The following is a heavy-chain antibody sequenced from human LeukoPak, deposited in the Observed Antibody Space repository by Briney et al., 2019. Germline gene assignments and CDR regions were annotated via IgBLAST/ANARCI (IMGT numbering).Heavy chain of an antibody. CDR1: GFTFSTYS. D-gene: IGHD3-22*01. J-gene: IGHJ4*02. CDR2: ISSSSSTI. Sequence: GGSLRLSCAASGFTFSTYSMNWVRQAPGKGLEWVSYISSSSSTIYYADSVKGRFTISRDNSKNTLYLQMNSLRAEDTAVYYCAKARSGYYYDSSGLDDYWGQGTLVTVSS. V-gene: IGHV3-48*01. CDR3: AKARSGYYYDSSGLDDY.